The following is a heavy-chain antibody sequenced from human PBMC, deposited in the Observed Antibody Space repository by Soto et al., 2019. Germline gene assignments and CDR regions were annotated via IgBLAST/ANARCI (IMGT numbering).Heavy chain of an antibody. D-gene: IGHD4-17*01. CDR1: GYTLTELS. CDR3: ATRALRGTPTVTLVLDY. CDR2: FDPEDGET. J-gene: IGHJ4*02. Sequence: ASVKVSCKVSGYTLTELSMHWVRQAPGKGLEWMGGFDPEDGETIYAQKFQGRVTMTEDTSTDTAYMELSSLRSEDTAVYYCATRALRGTPTVTLVLDYWGQGTLVTVSS. V-gene: IGHV1-24*01.